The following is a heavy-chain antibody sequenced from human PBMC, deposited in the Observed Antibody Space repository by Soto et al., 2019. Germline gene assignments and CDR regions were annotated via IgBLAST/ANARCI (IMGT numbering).Heavy chain of an antibody. J-gene: IGHJ6*02. CDR1: GCTFTAYY. V-gene: IGHV1-2*02. CDR2: INPTFGDT. Sequence: QVQLVQSGAEVKEPGDSVRVSCEASGCTFTAYYIHWVRQAPGQGLEWMGWINPTFGDTTYAQDFQGSVSMTRDMSISTVYMELSRLTSDDTAIYYCARNLDYYYGPGSGNGHGFWGQGTTVTVFS. CDR3: ARNLDYYYGPGSGNGHGF. D-gene: IGHD3-10*01.